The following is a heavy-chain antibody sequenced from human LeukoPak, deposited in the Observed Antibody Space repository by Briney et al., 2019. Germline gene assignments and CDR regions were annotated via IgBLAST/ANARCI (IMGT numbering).Heavy chain of an antibody. CDR1: GGTFSSYA. D-gene: IGHD3-22*01. J-gene: IGHJ4*02. V-gene: IGHV1-69*05. CDR2: IIPIFGTA. CDR3: ATTFYDSSGYYLSYFDY. Sequence: SVKVSCKASGGTFSSYAIRWVRQAPGQGLEWMGGIIPIFGTANYAQKFQGRVTITTDESTSTAYMELSSLRSEDTAVYYCATTFYDSSGYYLSYFDYWGQGTLVTVSS.